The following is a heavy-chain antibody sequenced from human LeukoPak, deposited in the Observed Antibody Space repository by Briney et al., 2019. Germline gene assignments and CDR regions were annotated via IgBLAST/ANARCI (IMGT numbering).Heavy chain of an antibody. Sequence: SVKVSCKASGGTFSCYAISWVRQAPGQGLEWMGGIIPIFGTANCAQKFQGRVTITADESTSTAYMELSSLRSEDTAVYYCARESHCSSTSCYLDYWGQGTLVTVSS. CDR2: IIPIFGTA. D-gene: IGHD2-2*01. V-gene: IGHV1-69*13. J-gene: IGHJ4*02. CDR3: ARESHCSSTSCYLDY. CDR1: GGTFSCYA.